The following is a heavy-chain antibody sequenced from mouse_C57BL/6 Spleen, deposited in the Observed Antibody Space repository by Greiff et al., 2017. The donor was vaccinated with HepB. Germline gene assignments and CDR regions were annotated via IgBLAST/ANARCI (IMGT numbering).Heavy chain of an antibody. Sequence: QVQLKQSGPELVKPGASVKISCKASGYAFSSSWMNWVKQRPGKGLEWIGRIYPGDGDTNYNGKCKGKATLTADKSSSTAYMQLSSLTSEDSAVYFCARIGYKVPGYWGQGTTLTVSS. J-gene: IGHJ2*01. CDR1: GYAFSSSW. D-gene: IGHD1-3*01. CDR2: IYPGDGDT. V-gene: IGHV1-82*01. CDR3: ARIGYKVPGY.